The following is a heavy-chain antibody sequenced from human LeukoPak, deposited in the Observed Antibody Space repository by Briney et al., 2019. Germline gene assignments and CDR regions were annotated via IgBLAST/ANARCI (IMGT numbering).Heavy chain of an antibody. J-gene: IGHJ6*02. CDR2: IIPIFGTA. CDR3: ARSGPHPSFYYYYGMDV. CDR1: GGTFTSYA. V-gene: IGHV1-69*13. D-gene: IGHD3-10*01. Sequence: SVKVSCKASGGTFTSYAISWVRQAPGQGLEWMGGIIPIFGTANYAQKFQGRVTITADESTSTAYMELSSLRSEDTAVYYCARSGPHPSFYYYYGMDVWGQGTTVTVPS.